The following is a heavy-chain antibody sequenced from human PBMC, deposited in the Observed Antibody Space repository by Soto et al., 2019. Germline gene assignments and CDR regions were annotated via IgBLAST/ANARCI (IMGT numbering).Heavy chain of an antibody. V-gene: IGHV1-18*01. CDR1: GYTFTSYG. D-gene: IGHD3-3*01. Sequence: GASVKVSCKASGYTFTSYGISWVRQAPGQGLEWMGWISAYNGNTNYAQKLQGRVTMTTDTSTSSAYMELRSLRSDDTAVYYCARVKQGYDFFGDSGGPIFDYWGQGTLVTVSS. J-gene: IGHJ4*02. CDR2: ISAYNGNT. CDR3: ARVKQGYDFFGDSGGPIFDY.